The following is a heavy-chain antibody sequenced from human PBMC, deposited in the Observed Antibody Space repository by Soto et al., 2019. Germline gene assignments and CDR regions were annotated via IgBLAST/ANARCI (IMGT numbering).Heavy chain of an antibody. CDR3: ARDYGDYVMNNWFDP. Sequence: SETLSLTCTVSGGSISSYYWSWIRQPPGKGLEWIGYIYYSGSTNYNPSLKSRVTISVDTSKNQFSLKLSSVTAADTAVYYCARDYGDYVMNNWFDPWGQGTLVTVSS. CDR1: GGSISSYY. D-gene: IGHD4-17*01. CDR2: IYYSGST. V-gene: IGHV4-59*01. J-gene: IGHJ5*02.